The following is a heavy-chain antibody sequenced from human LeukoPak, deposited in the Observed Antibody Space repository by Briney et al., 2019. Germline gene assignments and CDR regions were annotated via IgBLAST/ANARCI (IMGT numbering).Heavy chain of an antibody. Sequence: GGSLRLSCAASGFTFSSYSMNWVRQAPGKGLEWVASISSSSSYKYYADSVKRRFTISRDNTNNSLYLQMNRLRAEDTAVYYCARDLQTMTTVSNDAFDIWGQGTMVTVSS. CDR2: ISSSSSYK. J-gene: IGHJ3*02. D-gene: IGHD4-17*01. CDR3: ARDLQTMTTVSNDAFDI. CDR1: GFTFSSYS. V-gene: IGHV3-21*01.